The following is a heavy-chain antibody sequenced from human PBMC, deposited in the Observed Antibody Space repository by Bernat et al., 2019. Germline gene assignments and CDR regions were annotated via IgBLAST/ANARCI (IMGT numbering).Heavy chain of an antibody. J-gene: IGHJ4*02. D-gene: IGHD5-12*01. CDR1: GYTFTSYG. Sequence: QVQLVQSGAEVKKPGASVKVSCKASGYTFTSYGISWVRQAPGQGLEWMGWISAYNGNTNYAQKLQGRVTMTTDTSTSTAYMELRSLRSDDTAVYYCAREALRLTPVTPTNTKRYFDYWGQGTLVTVSS. CDR3: AREALRLTPVTPTNTKRYFDY. CDR2: ISAYNGNT. V-gene: IGHV1-18*04.